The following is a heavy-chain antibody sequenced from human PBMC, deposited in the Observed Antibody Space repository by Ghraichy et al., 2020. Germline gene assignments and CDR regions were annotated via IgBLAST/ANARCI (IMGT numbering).Heavy chain of an antibody. D-gene: IGHD3-3*01. CDR2: IYSGGST. J-gene: IGHJ4*02. Sequence: GGSLRLSCAASGFTVSSNYMSWVRQAPGKGLEWVSVIYSGGSTYYADSVKGRFTISRDNSKNTLYLQMNSLRAEDTAVYYCARAELTIFGVEFPNWGQGTLVTVSS. V-gene: IGHV3-53*01. CDR3: ARAELTIFGVEFPN. CDR1: GFTVSSNY.